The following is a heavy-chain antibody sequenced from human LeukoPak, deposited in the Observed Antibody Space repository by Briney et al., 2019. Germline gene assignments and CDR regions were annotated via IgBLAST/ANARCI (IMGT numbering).Heavy chain of an antibody. V-gene: IGHV3-30*02. D-gene: IGHD4-23*01. J-gene: IGHJ3*02. CDR3: AKDIGLYGGNLRGFIDAFAI. CDR2: IRYDVSNK. CDR1: GFTFSSYG. Sequence: GGSLRLSCAASGFTFSSYGMHWVRQAPGKGLEGVAFIRYDVSNKYYAYYVKGRFTISRDNSKNTLYVQMHSLGAEDKGVYYCAKDIGLYGGNLRGFIDAFAIWGQGTMVTVSS.